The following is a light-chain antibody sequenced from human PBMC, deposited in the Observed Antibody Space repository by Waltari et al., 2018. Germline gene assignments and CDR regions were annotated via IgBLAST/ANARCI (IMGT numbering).Light chain of an antibody. CDR3: QHRSNWPSLT. CDR2: AAS. J-gene: IGKJ4*01. V-gene: IGKV3-11*01. CDR1: QSVSSS. Sequence: EIVLTQSPATLSLSPGERATLSCRASQSVSSSLAWYQQKGGQAPRLLIYAASNRAAGIPARFSGSGSGTDFTLTISSLEPEDFTVYYCQHRSNWPSLTFGGGTKVEI.